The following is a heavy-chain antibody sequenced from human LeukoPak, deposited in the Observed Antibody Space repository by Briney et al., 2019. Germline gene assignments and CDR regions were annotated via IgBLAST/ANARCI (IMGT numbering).Heavy chain of an antibody. D-gene: IGHD3-22*01. CDR1: GYTFTSYY. V-gene: IGHV1-46*01. CDR2: INPSGGST. Sequence: GASVKVSCKASGYTFTSYYMHWVRQAPGQGLEWMGIINPSGGSTSYAQKFQGRVTMTRDTSISTAYMELRSLRSDDTAVYYCARDQYYYDSSGYYYFDYWGQGTLVTVSS. CDR3: ARDQYYYDSSGYYYFDY. J-gene: IGHJ4*02.